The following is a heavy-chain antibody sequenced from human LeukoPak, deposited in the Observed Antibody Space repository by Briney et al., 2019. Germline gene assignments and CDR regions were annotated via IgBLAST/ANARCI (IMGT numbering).Heavy chain of an antibody. V-gene: IGHV1-46*01. J-gene: IGHJ2*01. D-gene: IGHD5-24*01. CDR3: ARISRDEEALSFDL. CDR2: INPSGGTT. CDR1: GYTFTGYY. Sequence: ASVKVSCKASGYTFTGYYMHWVRQAPGQGLEWMGIINPSGGTTSYAQKFQGRVTMTRDMSTSTVYMELSSLRSEDTAVYYCARISRDEEALSFDLWGRGTLVTVSS.